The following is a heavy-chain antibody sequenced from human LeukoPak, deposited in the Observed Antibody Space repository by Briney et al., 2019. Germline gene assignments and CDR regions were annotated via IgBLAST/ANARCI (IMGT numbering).Heavy chain of an antibody. V-gene: IGHV4-39*01. D-gene: IGHD4-11*01. J-gene: IGHJ6*03. CDR3: ARLGVTTGYIYYYYYYMDV. CDR1: GGSISSSSYY. Sequence: SETLSLTCTVSGGSISSSSYYWGWIRQPPGKGLEWIGSIYYSGSTYYNPSLKSRVTISVDTSKSQFSLKLSSVTAADTAVYYCARLGVTTGYIYYYYYYMDVWGKGTTVTISS. CDR2: IYYSGST.